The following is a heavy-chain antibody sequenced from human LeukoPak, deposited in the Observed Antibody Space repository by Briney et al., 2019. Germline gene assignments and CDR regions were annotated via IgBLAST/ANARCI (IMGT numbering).Heavy chain of an antibody. D-gene: IGHD4-23*01. CDR2: ISWNSGSI. J-gene: IGHJ4*02. V-gene: IGHV3-9*01. CDR1: GFTFSDYY. Sequence: PGGSLRLSCAASGFTFSDYYMGWIRQAPGKGLEWVSGISWNSGSIDYADSVKGRFTISRDNAKNSLDLQMNSLRAEDTALYYCAKDDSYGGNSNFDYWGQGTLVTVSS. CDR3: AKDDSYGGNSNFDY.